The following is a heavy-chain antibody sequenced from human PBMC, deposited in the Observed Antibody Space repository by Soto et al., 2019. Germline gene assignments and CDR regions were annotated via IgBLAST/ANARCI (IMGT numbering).Heavy chain of an antibody. CDR2: IYYSGST. D-gene: IGHD2-15*01. V-gene: IGHV4-31*03. J-gene: IGHJ5*02. CDR3: ARGRCSGGSCYYSDWFDP. Sequence: SETLSLTCTVSGGSISSGGYYWSWIRQHPGKGLEWIGYIYYSGSTYYNPSLKSRVTISVDTSKNQFSLKLSSVTAADTAVYYCARGRCSGGSCYYSDWFDPWGQGTLVTVSS. CDR1: GGSISSGGYY.